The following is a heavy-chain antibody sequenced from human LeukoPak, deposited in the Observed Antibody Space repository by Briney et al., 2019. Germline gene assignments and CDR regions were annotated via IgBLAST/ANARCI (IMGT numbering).Heavy chain of an antibody. J-gene: IGHJ4*02. CDR3: ARYIAAAGPYGLYFDY. CDR1: GGSISSGGYY. D-gene: IGHD6-13*01. Sequence: SETLSLTCTVSGGSISSGGYYWSWIRQHPGKGLEWIGYIYYSGSTYYNPSLKSRVTISVDTSKNQFSLKLSSVTAADTAVYYCARYIAAAGPYGLYFDYWGQGTLVTVSS. V-gene: IGHV4-31*03. CDR2: IYYSGST.